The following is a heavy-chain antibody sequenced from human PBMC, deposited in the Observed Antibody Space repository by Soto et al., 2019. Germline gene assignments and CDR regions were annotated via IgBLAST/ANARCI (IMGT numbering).Heavy chain of an antibody. V-gene: IGHV3-73*01. CDR3: TRDSSGYSLYY. D-gene: IGHD3-22*01. CDR2: VRSKPHSYAT. J-gene: IGHJ4*02. CDR1: GFTFTASA. Sequence: PGGSLRLSCAASGFTFTASAIHWVRQASGKGLEWVGRVRSKPHSYATAYAASVEGRFTISRDDSKNTAYLQMNSLKTEDTAVYFCTRDSSGYSLYYWGQGTLVTVSS.